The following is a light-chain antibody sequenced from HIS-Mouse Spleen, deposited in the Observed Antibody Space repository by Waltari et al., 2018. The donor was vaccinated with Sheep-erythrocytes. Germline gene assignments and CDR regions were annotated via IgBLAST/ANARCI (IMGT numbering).Light chain of an antibody. CDR2: EDS. CDR1: ALPKKY. CDR3: YSTDSSGNHRV. Sequence: LTQPASVSGSPGQTARITCSGDALPKKYAYWYQQKSGQAPVLVIYEDSKRPSGIPESFSGSSSATMATLTISGAQVEDEADYYCYSTDSSGNHRVFGGGTKLTVL. V-gene: IGLV3-10*01. J-gene: IGLJ2*01.